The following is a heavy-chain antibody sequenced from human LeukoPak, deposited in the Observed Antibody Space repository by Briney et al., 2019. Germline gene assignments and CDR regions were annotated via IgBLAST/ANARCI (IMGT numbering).Heavy chain of an antibody. D-gene: IGHD3-10*01. CDR3: AKDHGSGSSFDKNWFDP. V-gene: IGHV3-23*01. Sequence: PGGSLRLSCAPSGFTFSSYAMSWVRQARGKGLEWVSAISGSGGGTYYADSVKGRFTISRDNSKNTLYLQMNSLRAEDTAVYYCAKDHGSGSSFDKNWFDPWGQGTLVTVSS. CDR1: GFTFSSYA. CDR2: ISGSGGGT. J-gene: IGHJ5*02.